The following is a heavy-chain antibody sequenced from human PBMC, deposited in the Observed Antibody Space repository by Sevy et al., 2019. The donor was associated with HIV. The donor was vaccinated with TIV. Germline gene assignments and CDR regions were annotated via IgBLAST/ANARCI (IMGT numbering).Heavy chain of an antibody. CDR1: GFSVSSNY. CDR3: TREDIVLGEDNYYGMDV. V-gene: IGHV3-53*01. J-gene: IGHJ6*02. CDR2: IYSDGRT. D-gene: IGHD2-15*01. Sequence: GGSLRLSCVVSGFSVSSNYMSWVRQAPGKGLEWVSNIYSDGRTYYADSGRGRFTISRDTSKKTVYLEMKSLRAEDTAVYYCTREDIVLGEDNYYGMDVWGHGTTVTVSS.